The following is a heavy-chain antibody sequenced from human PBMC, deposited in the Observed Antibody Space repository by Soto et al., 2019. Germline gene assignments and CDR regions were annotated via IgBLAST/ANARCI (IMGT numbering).Heavy chain of an antibody. CDR2: INAGNGNT. CDR1: GYTFTSYA. CDR3: ARDSSGWYLLVSYFDY. Sequence: QVQLVQSGAEVKKPGASVKVSCKASGYTFTSYAMHWVRQAPGQRLEWMGWINAGNGNTKYSQKFKGRVTITRETSASTAYMELRSLRSEDTAVYYCARDSSGWYLLVSYFDYWGQGTLVTVSS. J-gene: IGHJ4*02. V-gene: IGHV1-3*01. D-gene: IGHD6-19*01.